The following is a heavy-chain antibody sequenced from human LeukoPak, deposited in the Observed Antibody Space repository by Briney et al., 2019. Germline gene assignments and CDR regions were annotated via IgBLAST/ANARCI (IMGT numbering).Heavy chain of an antibody. CDR2: IRYDGSNK. D-gene: IGHD2-15*01. Sequence: PGGSLRLSCAASGLTFSSYGMHWVRQAPGKGLEWVACIRYDGSNKYYADSVKGRFTISRDNSKNTLYLQMNSLRAEDTAVYYCAKDGGSCSGGSSPRSSTPFDYWGQGTLVTVSS. V-gene: IGHV3-30*02. CDR3: AKDGGSCSGGSSPRSSTPFDY. J-gene: IGHJ4*02. CDR1: GLTFSSYG.